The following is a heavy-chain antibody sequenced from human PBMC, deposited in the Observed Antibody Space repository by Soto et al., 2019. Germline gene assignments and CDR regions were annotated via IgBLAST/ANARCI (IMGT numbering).Heavy chain of an antibody. CDR2: NDWDDDK. CDR1: GFSLSTSEMC. Sequence: SGPTLVYPTRTVTLTCTFWGFSLSTSEMCVSWIRQPPGKALEWLARNDWDDDKYYSTSLKTRLTISKDTSKNQVVLTMTNMDPVDTATYYCARIATGRGMDVWGQGTTVTVSS. CDR3: ARIATGRGMDV. V-gene: IGHV2-70*11. J-gene: IGHJ6*02.